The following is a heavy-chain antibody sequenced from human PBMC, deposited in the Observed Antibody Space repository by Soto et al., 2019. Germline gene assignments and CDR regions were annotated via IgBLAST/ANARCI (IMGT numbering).Heavy chain of an antibody. D-gene: IGHD2-15*01. V-gene: IGHV1-24*01. CDR3: GTGDRRGLLEY. J-gene: IGHJ4*01. Sequence: ASVKVSCKISGYTLTEISMRWVRQPPGKGLEWMGGLDPEDGETIYAQNFQGRVTVTEDTSTDTAYMELSSLRYDDTAVYYCGTGDRRGLLEYGGQGTLVTVSS. CDR1: GYTLTEIS. CDR2: LDPEDGET.